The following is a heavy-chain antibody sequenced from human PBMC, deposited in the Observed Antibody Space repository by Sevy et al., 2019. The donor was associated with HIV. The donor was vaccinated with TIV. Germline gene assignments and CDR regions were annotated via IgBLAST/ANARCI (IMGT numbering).Heavy chain of an antibody. V-gene: IGHV1-24*01. D-gene: IGHD3-22*01. CDR1: GYTLSELS. CDR2: FDPEDDET. Sequence: ASVKVSCMVSGYTLSELSMHWVRQAPGKGLEWMGSFDPEDDETIYAQKFQGRVTMTEDTSTDTAYMELNNLRSYDTAVYYCATTKDYYDSSGSPFDYWGQGTLVTVSS. CDR3: ATTKDYYDSSGSPFDY. J-gene: IGHJ4*02.